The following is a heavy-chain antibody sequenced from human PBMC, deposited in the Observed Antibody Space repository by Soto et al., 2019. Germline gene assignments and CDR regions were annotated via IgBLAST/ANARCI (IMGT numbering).Heavy chain of an antibody. CDR2: SNRGGDST. J-gene: IGHJ6*02. V-gene: IGHV1-46*01. CDR1: GYTFTSYY. CDR3: ATSRHYYYGMDV. Sequence: ASVKGSCKASGYTFTSYYIHWVRQAPGQGLEGMGLSNRGGDSTRYAQKFQGRRTLTRDTSTTIVYMELSSLRSEDTAVYFCATSRHYYYGMDVWGQGTTVTVSS.